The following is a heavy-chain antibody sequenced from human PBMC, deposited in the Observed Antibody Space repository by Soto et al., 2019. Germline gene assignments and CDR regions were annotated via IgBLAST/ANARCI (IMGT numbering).Heavy chain of an antibody. V-gene: IGHV3-33*01. J-gene: IGHJ6*02. CDR3: ARDMWVGGSGGSCYRYYYYYGMDV. D-gene: IGHD2-15*01. Sequence: QVQLVESGGGVVQPGRSLRLSCAASGFTFSSYGMHWVRQAPGKGLEWVAVIWYDGSNKYYADSVKGRFTISRDNSKNTRYRQMSSLRAEDTAVYYCARDMWVGGSGGSCYRYYYYYGMDVWGQGTTVTVSS. CDR2: IWYDGSNK. CDR1: GFTFSSYG.